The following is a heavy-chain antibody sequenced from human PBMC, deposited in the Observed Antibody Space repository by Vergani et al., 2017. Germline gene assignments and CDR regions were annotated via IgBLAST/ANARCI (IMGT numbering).Heavy chain of an antibody. J-gene: IGHJ5*02. V-gene: IGHV3-30*18. D-gene: IGHD6-13*01. CDR1: GFTFSSYG. Sequence: QVQLVESGGGVVQPGRSLRLSCAASGFTFSSYGMHWVRQAPGKGRDGGAVISYDGSNKYYADSVKGRFTISRDNSKNKLYLQMNSLRAEDTVVYYCAKGVSRAIAAAGPWGQGTLVTVSS. CDR2: ISYDGSNK. CDR3: AKGVSRAIAAAGP.